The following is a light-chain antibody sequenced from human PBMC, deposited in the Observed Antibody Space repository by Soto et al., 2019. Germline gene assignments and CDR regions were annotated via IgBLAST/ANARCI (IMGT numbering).Light chain of an antibody. CDR3: HQYNYYRPT. CDR2: DAS. CDR1: QTIITS. V-gene: IGKV1-5*01. J-gene: IGKJ1*01. Sequence: DIQLTQSPSALSASIGDRVSITCLASQTIITSLAWYQQKPGKAPKLLIYDASSLEGGVPSRFSGSGSGTEFTLTISSLQPDDFATYYCHQYNYYRPTFGQGTKVDIK.